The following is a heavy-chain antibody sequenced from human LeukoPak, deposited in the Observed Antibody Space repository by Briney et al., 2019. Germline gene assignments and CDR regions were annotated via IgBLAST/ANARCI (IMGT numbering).Heavy chain of an antibody. CDR2: ISASNGNT. V-gene: IGHV3-23*01. J-gene: IGHJ4*02. CDR1: GFTFSSYW. D-gene: IGHD3-22*01. CDR3: AKGSSDSWYSALEY. Sequence: GGSLRLSCAASGFTFSSYWMHWVRQAPGKGLKWVSGISASNGNTYHADSVKGRFTISRDNSKGTLYLQMNSLRVEDTAVCYCAKGSSDSWYSALEYWGQGTLVTVSS.